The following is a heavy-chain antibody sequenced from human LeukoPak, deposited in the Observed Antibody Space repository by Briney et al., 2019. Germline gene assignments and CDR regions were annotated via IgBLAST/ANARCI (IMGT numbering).Heavy chain of an antibody. D-gene: IGHD3-22*01. CDR3: ARDDSSGITFY. J-gene: IGHJ4*02. Sequence: KSSKTLSLTCTVSGGSISSSSYYWGWIRQPPGKGLEWIGSIYYSGSTYYNPSLKSRVTISVDTSKNQFSLKLSSVTAADTAVYYCARDDSSGITFYWGQGTLVTVSS. CDR1: GGSISSSSYY. CDR2: IYYSGST. V-gene: IGHV4-39*07.